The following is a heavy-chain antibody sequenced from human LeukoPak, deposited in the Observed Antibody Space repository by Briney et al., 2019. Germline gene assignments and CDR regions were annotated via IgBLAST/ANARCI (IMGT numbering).Heavy chain of an antibody. J-gene: IGHJ4*02. CDR3: ARGSGRYDN. CDR2: IDPSDSYT. CDR1: GXSFTTYW. Sequence: GESLKISCKGSGXSFTTYWSTWVRQMPGKGLEWMGRIDPSDSYTNYSPSFQGHVTISADKSISTAYLQWSSLKASDTAMYFCARGSGRYDNWGQGTLVTVYS. V-gene: IGHV5-10-1*01. D-gene: IGHD6-19*01.